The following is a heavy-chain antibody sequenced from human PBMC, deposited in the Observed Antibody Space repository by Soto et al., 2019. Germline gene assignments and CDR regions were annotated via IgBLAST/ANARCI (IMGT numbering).Heavy chain of an antibody. Sequence: VQLLESGGGLVQPGGSLRLSCAASGFSFSTYAMNWVRQAPGGGLEWVAVITGNKGLDKYADSVKGRFTISRDNYQKMLYLQMRSLRAEDTAMYYCTKDRATDGLYTFDFWGQGTLVTVSS. CDR2: ITGNKGLD. CDR3: TKDRATDGLYTFDF. D-gene: IGHD1-26*01. CDR1: GFSFSTYA. J-gene: IGHJ4*02. V-gene: IGHV3-23*01.